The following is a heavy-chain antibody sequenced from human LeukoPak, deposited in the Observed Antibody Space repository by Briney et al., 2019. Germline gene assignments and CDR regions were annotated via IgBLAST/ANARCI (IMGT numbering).Heavy chain of an antibody. CDR2: VDAGNGDT. Sequence: ASVKVSCKASGYSFNNHGLSWVRQAPGQGLEWVGWVDAGNGDTHYAQKLQGRVTMTTDTSTNTAYMDLRSLRSDGTAVYYCARASSPYNWYFDLWGRGTLVTVSS. CDR1: GYSFNNHG. D-gene: IGHD4-11*01. J-gene: IGHJ2*01. CDR3: ARASSPYNWYFDL. V-gene: IGHV1-18*01.